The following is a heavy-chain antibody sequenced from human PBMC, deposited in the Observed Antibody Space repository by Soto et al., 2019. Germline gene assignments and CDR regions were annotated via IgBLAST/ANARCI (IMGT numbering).Heavy chain of an antibody. Sequence: QVQLVQSGAEVKKPGASVKISCKASGYTFTSYYMHWVRQAPGQGLEWMGIINPSGGSTNYAQKDPGRIGNARDTATSTVYMELNSLRSEDTAVYYCARPPYPGCINAVCYPLDYWGQGTLVTVSS. CDR2: INPSGGST. J-gene: IGHJ4*02. CDR1: GYTFTSYY. D-gene: IGHD2-8*01. V-gene: IGHV1-46*01. CDR3: ARPPYPGCINAVCYPLDY.